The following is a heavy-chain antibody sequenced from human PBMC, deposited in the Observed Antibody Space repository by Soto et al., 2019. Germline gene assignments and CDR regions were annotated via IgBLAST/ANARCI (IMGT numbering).Heavy chain of an antibody. J-gene: IGHJ5*02. D-gene: IGHD2-2*01. Sequence: PSEPLSLTCTVSGGSISSGGYYWSWIRQHPGKGLEWIGYIYYSGSTYYNPSLKSRVTISVDTSKNQFSLKLSSVTAADTAVYYCSVVPAARGINWFDPWGQGTLVTVSS. CDR1: GGSISSGGYY. CDR3: SVVPAARGINWFDP. CDR2: IYYSGST. V-gene: IGHV4-31*03.